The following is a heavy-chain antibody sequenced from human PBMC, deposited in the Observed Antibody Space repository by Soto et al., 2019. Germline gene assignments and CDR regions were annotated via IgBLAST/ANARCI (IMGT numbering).Heavy chain of an antibody. J-gene: IGHJ3*02. CDR2: ISAGGGST. D-gene: IGHD2-8*01. CDR1: GFTFGTYA. V-gene: IGHV3-23*01. CDR3: AHPRGYGVFDAYDI. Sequence: GGSLRLSCEDSGFTFGTYAMSWVRQATGKGLEWASAISAGGGSTYYADSVKGRFTISRDNSINTLYLQMNSLRTEDTAVYYCAHPRGYGVFDAYDIWGQGAMVTVSS.